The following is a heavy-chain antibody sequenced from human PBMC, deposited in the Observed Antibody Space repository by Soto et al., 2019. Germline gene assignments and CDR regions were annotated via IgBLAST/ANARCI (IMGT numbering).Heavy chain of an antibody. CDR1: DYTFTNYG. Sequence: GASVKVSCKASDYTFTNYGISWVRQAPGQGLEWMGWINTYNGNTNYAQKFQGRVTMTTDTSTSTASLELRSLRSDDTAVYYCARDLVLEYTTTSLDYWGQGTLVTVPS. V-gene: IGHV1-18*01. J-gene: IGHJ4*02. D-gene: IGHD6-6*01. CDR2: INTYNGNT. CDR3: ARDLVLEYTTTSLDY.